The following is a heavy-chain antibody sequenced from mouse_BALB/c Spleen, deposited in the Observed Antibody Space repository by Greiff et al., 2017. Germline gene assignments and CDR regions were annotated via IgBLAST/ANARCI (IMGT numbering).Heavy chain of an antibody. Sequence: EVKLVESGGGLVKPGGSLKLSCAASGFAFSSYDMSWVRQTPEKRLEWVAYISSGGGSTYYPDTVKGRFTISRDNAKNTLYLQMSSLKSEDTAMYYCAKTPESYAMDYWGQGTSVTVSS. CDR3: AKTPESYAMDY. V-gene: IGHV5-12-1*01. CDR1: GFAFSSYD. CDR2: ISSGGGST. J-gene: IGHJ4*01.